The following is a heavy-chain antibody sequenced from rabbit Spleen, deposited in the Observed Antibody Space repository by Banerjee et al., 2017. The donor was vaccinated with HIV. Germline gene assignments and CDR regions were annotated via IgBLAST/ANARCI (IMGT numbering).Heavy chain of an antibody. CDR3: ARDDHGGIGYMFNL. CDR1: GFSFSSYYW. D-gene: IGHD8-1*01. Sequence: EQLEESGGDLVKPEGSLTLTCTASGFSFSSYYWICWVRQAPGKGLEWIACIHAGSSGITYYASWAKGRFTISKTSSTTVTLQMTSLTAADTATYFCARDDHGGIGYMFNLWGPGTLVTVS. CDR2: IHAGSSGIT. J-gene: IGHJ4*01. V-gene: IGHV1S45*01.